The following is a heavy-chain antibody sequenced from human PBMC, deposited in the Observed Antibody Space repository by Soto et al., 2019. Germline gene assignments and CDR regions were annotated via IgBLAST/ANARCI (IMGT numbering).Heavy chain of an antibody. CDR3: ARTPYHNGILDS. CDR1: GGSMSNYY. CDR2: IYYGGST. V-gene: IGHV4-59*01. D-gene: IGHD2-21*01. J-gene: IGHJ4*02. Sequence: SETLSLTCTVSGGSMSNYYWSWIRQPPGKGLEWIGNIYYGGSTNYNPSLKSRITISVDTPKNQFSLKLSSVTAADTAVYYCARTPYHNGILDSWGQGILVT.